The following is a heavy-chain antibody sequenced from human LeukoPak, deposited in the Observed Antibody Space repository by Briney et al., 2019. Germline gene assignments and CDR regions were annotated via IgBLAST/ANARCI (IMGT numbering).Heavy chain of an antibody. CDR1: GFTFSSYS. V-gene: IGHV3-21*01. D-gene: IGHD3/OR15-3a*01. J-gene: IGHJ3*02. CDR3: ARVWTTSRGAFDI. CDR2: ISSSSSYI. Sequence: GGSLRLSCAASGFTFSSYSMNWVRQAPGKGLEWVSSISSSSSYIYYADSVKGRFTISRDNAKNSLYLQMNSLRAEDTAVYYCARVWTTSRGAFDIWGQGTMATVSS.